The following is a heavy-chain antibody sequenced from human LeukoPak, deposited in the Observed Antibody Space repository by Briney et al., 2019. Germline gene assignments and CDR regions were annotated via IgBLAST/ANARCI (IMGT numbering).Heavy chain of an antibody. CDR3: AKIFTSSGFFDY. CDR1: GFTFTGYA. Sequence: GGSLRLSCAASGFTFTGYAMSWVRQAPGKGLEWVSAISGSGGSTYYADSVKGRFTISRDNSKNTLYLQMNSLRAEDTAVYYCAKIFTSSGFFDYWGQGTLVTVSS. D-gene: IGHD6-19*01. V-gene: IGHV3-23*01. CDR2: ISGSGGST. J-gene: IGHJ4*02.